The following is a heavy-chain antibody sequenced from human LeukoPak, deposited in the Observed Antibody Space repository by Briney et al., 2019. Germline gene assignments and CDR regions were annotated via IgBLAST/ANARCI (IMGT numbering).Heavy chain of an antibody. CDR3: ARLIVGSSSTGWFDP. D-gene: IGHD6-6*01. J-gene: IGHJ5*02. V-gene: IGHV5-51*01. CDR1: GYTFTSYW. Sequence: GESLKISCQSSGYTFTSYWIGWVRQMPGKGLQWMGIIYPGDSDTTYSPSFQGQVTISADKSISTAYLQWSSLKDSDTAIYYCARLIVGSSSTGWFDPWGQGTLVTVST. CDR2: IYPGDSDT.